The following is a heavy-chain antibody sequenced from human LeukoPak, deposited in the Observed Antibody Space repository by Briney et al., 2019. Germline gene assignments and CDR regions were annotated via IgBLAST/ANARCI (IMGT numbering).Heavy chain of an antibody. Sequence: SETLSLTCTVSGGSISSYYWSWIRQPAGKGLEWIGRIYTSGSTNYNPSLKSRVTMSVDTSKNQFSLKLSSVTAADTAVYYCATRRDIVVVVAADDAFDIWGQGTMVTVSS. V-gene: IGHV4-4*07. CDR2: IYTSGST. CDR1: GGSISSYY. D-gene: IGHD2-15*01. J-gene: IGHJ3*02. CDR3: ATRRDIVVVVAADDAFDI.